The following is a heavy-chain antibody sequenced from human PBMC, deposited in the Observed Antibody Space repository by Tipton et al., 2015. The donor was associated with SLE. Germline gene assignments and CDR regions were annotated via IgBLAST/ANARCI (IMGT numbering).Heavy chain of an antibody. CDR2: VYTSGAT. V-gene: IGHV4-4*08. J-gene: IGHJ5*02. D-gene: IGHD3-10*01. CDR3: ASGAYGSGSSYVGGWFDP. Sequence: TLSLTCTVSGGSLSSYYWSWIRQPPGKGLEWIGYVYTSGATNYNPSLKNRVTILVDSSKNQFSLQLTSVTAADTAVYYCASGAYGSGSSYVGGWFDPWGQGTLATVSS. CDR1: GGSLSSYY.